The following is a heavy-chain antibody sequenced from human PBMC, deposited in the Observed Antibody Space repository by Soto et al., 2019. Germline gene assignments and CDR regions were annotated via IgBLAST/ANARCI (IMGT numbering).Heavy chain of an antibody. V-gene: IGHV3-30-3*01. D-gene: IGHD3-3*01. Sequence: QVQLVESGGGVVQPGRSLRLSCAASGFTFSSYAMHWVRQAPGKGLEWVAVISYDGSNKYYADSVKGRFTISRDNSKNTLYLQMNSLRAEDTAVYYCARVIYRFLEWLLPNFDYWGQGTLVTVSS. CDR2: ISYDGSNK. J-gene: IGHJ4*02. CDR1: GFTFSSYA. CDR3: ARVIYRFLEWLLPNFDY.